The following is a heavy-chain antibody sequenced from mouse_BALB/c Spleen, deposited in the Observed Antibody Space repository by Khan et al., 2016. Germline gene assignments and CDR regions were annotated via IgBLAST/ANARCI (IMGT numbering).Heavy chain of an antibody. CDR2: ISSGGNNT. CDR1: GFAFSSYD. CDR3: VRHTTVAY. J-gene: IGHJ3*01. Sequence: EVELVESGGGLVKPGGSLKLSCAASGFAFSSYDMSWVRQTPEKRLEWVAYISSGGNNTYYPDTVKGRFTIPRDNAKTTLYLQMSSLKSEDTAMYYCVRHTTVAYWGQGTLVTVSA. V-gene: IGHV5-12-1*01. D-gene: IGHD1-1*01.